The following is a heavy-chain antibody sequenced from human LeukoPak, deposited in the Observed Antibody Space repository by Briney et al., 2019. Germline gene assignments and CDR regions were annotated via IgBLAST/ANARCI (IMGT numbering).Heavy chain of an antibody. J-gene: IGHJ4*02. Sequence: SETLPLTCTVSGGSISSYYWSWIRQPPGKGLEWIGYIYYSGSTNYNPSLKSRVTISVDTSKNQFSLKLSSVTAADTAVYYCAGGTTVTPFDYWGQGTLVTVSS. CDR3: AGGTTVTPFDY. D-gene: IGHD4-17*01. V-gene: IGHV4-59*01. CDR2: IYYSGST. CDR1: GGSISSYY.